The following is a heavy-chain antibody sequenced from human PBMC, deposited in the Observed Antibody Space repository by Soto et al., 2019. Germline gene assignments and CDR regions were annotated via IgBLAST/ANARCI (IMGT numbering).Heavy chain of an antibody. V-gene: IGHV1-18*01. D-gene: IGHD3-22*01. CDR3: ARELSYYDSSGYYLASYTWFDP. Sequence: ASVKVSCKASGYTFTSYGISWVRQAPGQGLEWMGWISAYNGNTNYAQKLQGRVTMTTDTSTSTAYMELSSLRSEDTAVYYCARELSYYDSSGYYLASYTWFDPWGQGTQVTVSS. CDR1: GYTFTSYG. J-gene: IGHJ5*02. CDR2: ISAYNGNT.